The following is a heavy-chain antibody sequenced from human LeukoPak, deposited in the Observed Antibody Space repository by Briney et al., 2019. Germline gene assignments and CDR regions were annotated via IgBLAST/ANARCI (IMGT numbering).Heavy chain of an antibody. CDR1: GYTFTSYA. J-gene: IGHJ3*02. CDR2: IIPIFGTA. V-gene: IGHV1-69*13. Sequence: ASVKVSCKASGYTFTSYAMNWVRQAPGQGLEWMGGIIPIFGTANYAQKFQGRVTITADESTSTAYMGLSSLRSEDTAVYYCAREYGAKAGDAFDIWGQGTMVTVSS. CDR3: AREYGAKAGDAFDI. D-gene: IGHD4-17*01.